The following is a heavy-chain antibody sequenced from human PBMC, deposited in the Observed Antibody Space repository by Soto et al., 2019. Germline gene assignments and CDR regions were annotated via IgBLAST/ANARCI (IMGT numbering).Heavy chain of an antibody. Sequence: SETLSLTCTVSGGSISSGDYYWSWIRQPPGKGLEWIGYIYYSGSTYYNPSLKSRVTISVDTSKNQFSLKLSSVTAADTAVYYCASSSEGNYDILSGPYYFGYWGQGTLVTVSS. V-gene: IGHV4-30-4*01. CDR2: IYYSGST. CDR1: GGSISSGDYY. CDR3: ASSSEGNYDILSGPYYFGY. J-gene: IGHJ4*02. D-gene: IGHD3-9*01.